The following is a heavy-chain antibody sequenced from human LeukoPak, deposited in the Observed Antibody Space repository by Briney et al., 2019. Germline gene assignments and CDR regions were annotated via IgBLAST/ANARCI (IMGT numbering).Heavy chain of an antibody. V-gene: IGHV3-33*01. CDR3: ARDPGRGYSYPNSDY. D-gene: IGHD5-18*01. CDR2: IWYDGSNK. J-gene: IGHJ4*02. Sequence: PGGSLRHSCAASGFTFSSYGMHWVRQAPGKGLEWVAVIWYDGSNKYYADSVKGRFTISRDNSKNTLYLQMNSLRAEDTAVYYCARDPGRGYSYPNSDYWGQGTLVTVSS. CDR1: GFTFSSYG.